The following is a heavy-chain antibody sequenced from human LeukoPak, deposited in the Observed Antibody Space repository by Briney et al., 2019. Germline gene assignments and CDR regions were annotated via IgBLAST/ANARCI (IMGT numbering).Heavy chain of an antibody. Sequence: PSETLSLTCTVSGGSISSYYWSWIRQPPGKGLEWIGYIYYSGSTNYNPSLKSRVTISVDTSKNQFSLKLSSVTAADTAVYYCATNTRLWFFDYWGQGTLVTVSS. CDR2: IYYSGST. CDR3: ATNTRLWFFDY. CDR1: GGSISSYY. J-gene: IGHJ4*02. V-gene: IGHV4-59*12. D-gene: IGHD2-21*01.